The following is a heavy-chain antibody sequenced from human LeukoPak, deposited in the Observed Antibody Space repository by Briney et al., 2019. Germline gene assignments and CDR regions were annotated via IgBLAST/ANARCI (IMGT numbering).Heavy chain of an antibody. Sequence: GGSLRLSCAASGFTFSSYAMHWVRQAPGKGLEWVAVISYDGSNKYYADSVKGRFTISRDNSKNTLYLQMNSLRAEDTAVYYCARGLQVSFCDLDYWGQGTLVTVSS. D-gene: IGHD5-24*01. CDR3: ARGLQVSFCDLDY. CDR1: GFTFSSYA. CDR2: ISYDGSNK. J-gene: IGHJ4*02. V-gene: IGHV3-30*04.